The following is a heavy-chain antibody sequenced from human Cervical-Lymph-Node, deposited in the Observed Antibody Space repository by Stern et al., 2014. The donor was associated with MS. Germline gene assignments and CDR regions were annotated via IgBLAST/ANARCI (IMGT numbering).Heavy chain of an antibody. J-gene: IGHJ3*02. CDR1: GGTFSSYA. CDR3: ARTDTAMATKHAFDI. CDR2: IIPIFGIA. D-gene: IGHD5-18*01. Sequence: VQPVESGAEVKKPGSSVKVSCKASGGTFSSYAISWVRQAPGQGLEWMGGIIPIFGIANYAQKFQGRVTITADKSTSTAYMELSSLRSEDTAVYYCARTDTAMATKHAFDIWGQGTMVTVSS. V-gene: IGHV1-69*17.